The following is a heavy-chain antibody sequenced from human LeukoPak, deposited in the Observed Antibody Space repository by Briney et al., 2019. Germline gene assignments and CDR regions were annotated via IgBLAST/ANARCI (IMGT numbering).Heavy chain of an antibody. Sequence: GGSLRLSCAASGFTFSSYSMNWVRQAPWKGLEWVSSISSSSSYIYYADSVKGRFTISRDNAKNSLYLQMNSLRAEDTAVYYCARGSYYYGSGSEGDYWGQGTLVTVSS. J-gene: IGHJ4*02. CDR1: GFTFSSYS. CDR3: ARGSYYYGSGSEGDY. V-gene: IGHV3-21*01. D-gene: IGHD3-10*01. CDR2: ISSSSSYI.